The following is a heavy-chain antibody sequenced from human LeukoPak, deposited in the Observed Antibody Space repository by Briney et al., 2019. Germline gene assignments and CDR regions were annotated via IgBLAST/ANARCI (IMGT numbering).Heavy chain of an antibody. V-gene: IGHV3-23*01. CDR3: ARDNGGATPHFDY. CDR2: ISGGGDNT. CDR1: GFTFSSYP. D-gene: IGHD1-26*01. Sequence: GGSLRLSCAASGFTFSSYPMSWVRQAPEKGLEWVSAISGGGDNTYYADSVKGRFTISRDNSKNTLYLQMNSLRAEDTAVYYCARDNGGATPHFDYWGQGTLVTVSS. J-gene: IGHJ4*02.